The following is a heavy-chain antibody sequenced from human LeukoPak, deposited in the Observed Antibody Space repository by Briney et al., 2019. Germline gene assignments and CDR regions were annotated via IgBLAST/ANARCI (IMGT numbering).Heavy chain of an antibody. J-gene: IGHJ5*02. D-gene: IGHD3-22*01. V-gene: IGHV4-4*02. CDR1: GGSISSSNW. CDR3: ATDRGYYDTIGYTYNWFDP. Sequence: SGTLSLTCAVSGGSISSSNWWSWVRQPPGKGLEWIASIHHNWNTYYNPSLKSRVIVSLDKSKNQFSLILRSVTAADTAVYYCATDRGYYDTIGYTYNWFDPWGQGTLVTVSS. CDR2: IHHNWNT.